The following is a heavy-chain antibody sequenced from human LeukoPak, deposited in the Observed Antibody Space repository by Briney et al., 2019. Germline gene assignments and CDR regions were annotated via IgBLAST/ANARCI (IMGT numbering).Heavy chain of an antibody. D-gene: IGHD3-22*01. Sequence: PGGALRLSCEASGCTFSSYAMSGVRQAPGKGREGVSAISGSGGSTYYADSVKGRFTISRDNSKNTLFLHMNNLRAADTAMYYCAKYRSRFYFDALDIWGQGTMVTVSS. CDR2: ISGSGGST. CDR1: GCTFSSYA. CDR3: AKYRSRFYFDALDI. J-gene: IGHJ3*02. V-gene: IGHV3-23*01.